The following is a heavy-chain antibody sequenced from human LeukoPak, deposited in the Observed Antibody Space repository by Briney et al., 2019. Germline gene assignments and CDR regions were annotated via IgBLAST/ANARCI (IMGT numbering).Heavy chain of an antibody. CDR1: GYTFTSYY. J-gene: IGHJ5*02. V-gene: IGHV1-2*06. CDR2: IHPNGGDT. CDR3: AKNLAS. Sequence: ASVKVSCKASGYTFTSYYMHWVRQAPGQGLEWMGRIHPNGGDTIYAQIFQGRVTMTRDTAGSTAYMELSSLPSGDTAVYYCAKNLASWGQGTLVTVSS. D-gene: IGHD3-3*02.